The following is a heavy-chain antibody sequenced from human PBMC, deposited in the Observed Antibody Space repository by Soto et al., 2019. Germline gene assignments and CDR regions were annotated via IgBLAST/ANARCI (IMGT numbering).Heavy chain of an antibody. Sequence: QVQLEQSGAEVKKPGSSVKVSCKPSGGNFGIYAITWVRQAPGQGLRWVGGIIPTVGTTHYAQKFEGRVSITAEEATGTVYMELSRLTSDDTAIYYSTRDVGEPFYKYDIDIWGQATTVTVSS. J-gene: IGHJ6*02. CDR1: GGNFGIYA. CDR3: TRDVGEPFYKYDIDI. CDR2: IIPTVGTT. V-gene: IGHV1-69*01. D-gene: IGHD2-15*01.